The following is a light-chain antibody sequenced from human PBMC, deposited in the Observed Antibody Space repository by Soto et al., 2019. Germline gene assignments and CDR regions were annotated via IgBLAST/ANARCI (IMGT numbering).Light chain of an antibody. CDR2: DAS. CDR3: QKYNSAFWT. Sequence: DIQMTQSPSTLSASVGDRVTITCRASQSISRSLAWYQQKSGKAPKLLIYDASSLESGVPSRFSGSGSGTDFTLTISSLQPEDVATYYCQKYNSAFWTFGQGTKVDIK. V-gene: IGKV1-5*01. CDR1: QSISRS. J-gene: IGKJ1*01.